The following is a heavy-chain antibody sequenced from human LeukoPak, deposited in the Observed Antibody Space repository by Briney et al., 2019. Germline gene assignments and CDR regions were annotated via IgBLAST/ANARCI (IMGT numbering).Heavy chain of an antibody. Sequence: PGGSLRLSCAASGFTFSSYAISWVRQAPGQGLEWMGGIIPIFGTANYAQKYQGRVTITADESTSTAYMELSSLRSEDTAVYYCARSRGTCYSCGDYWGQGTLVTVSS. CDR1: GFTFSSYA. V-gene: IGHV1-69*01. CDR2: IIPIFGTA. J-gene: IGHJ4*02. D-gene: IGHD2-15*01. CDR3: ARSRGTCYSCGDY.